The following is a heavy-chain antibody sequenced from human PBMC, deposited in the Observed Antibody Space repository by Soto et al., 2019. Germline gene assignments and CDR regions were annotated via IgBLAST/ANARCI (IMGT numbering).Heavy chain of an antibody. CDR1: GYSISSSNW. J-gene: IGHJ4*02. V-gene: IGHV4-28*01. D-gene: IGHD1-26*01. CDR2: IYYSGTT. CDR3: ARREIQGPIDY. Sequence: QVQLQESGPGLVKPSDTLSLTCAVSGYSISSSNWWGWIRQPPGKGLEWIGYIYYSGTTYYNPSRQSRVTTSLDTYTNQFSLTLTSVTAVDTAVYYCARREIQGPIDYWGQGTLVTVSS.